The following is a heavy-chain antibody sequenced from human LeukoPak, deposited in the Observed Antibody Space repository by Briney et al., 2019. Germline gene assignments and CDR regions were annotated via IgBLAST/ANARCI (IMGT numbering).Heavy chain of an antibody. V-gene: IGHV3-7*01. CDR1: GFTFCNSW. CDR3: ARDLEGSLDY. D-gene: IGHD3-10*01. J-gene: IGHJ4*02. CDR2: IKHEESEK. Sequence: GASLRLSCAASGFTFCNSWMAWVRHAPGKGPEWVANIKHEESEKYYVDSVKGRFTISRDNAKNSLYLQLNSLRVDDTAVYYCARDLEGSLDYWGQGILVTVSS.